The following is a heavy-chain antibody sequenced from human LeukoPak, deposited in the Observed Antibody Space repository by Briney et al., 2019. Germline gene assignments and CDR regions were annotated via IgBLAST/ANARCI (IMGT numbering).Heavy chain of an antibody. V-gene: IGHV4-59*01. J-gene: IGHJ6*02. Sequence: ASGTLSLTCAVSGGSISSYYWSWIRQPPGKGLEWVWYIYSSGRTNNNTSPKSRVTISGDTPKNQFFRKLSSVTAADTAVYSCAKVMVGDCYTCYYGMDVWGQGTTVTVSS. CDR2: IYSSGRT. CDR1: GGSISSYY. D-gene: IGHD2-21*02. CDR3: AKVMVGDCYTCYYGMDV.